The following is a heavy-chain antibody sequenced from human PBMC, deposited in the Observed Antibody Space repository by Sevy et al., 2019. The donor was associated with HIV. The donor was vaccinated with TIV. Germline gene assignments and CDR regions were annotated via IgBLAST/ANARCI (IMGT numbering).Heavy chain of an antibody. CDR2: SSGSGGST. V-gene: IGHV3-23*01. J-gene: IGHJ4*02. Sequence: GGSLRLSCAASGFTFSSYAMSWVRQAPGKGLEWVSASSGSGGSTYYADSVKGRFTISRDNSKNTLYLQMNSRRAEDTAVYYCAKAPNGYYGSGREGYYFDYWGQGTLVTVSS. D-gene: IGHD3-10*01. CDR3: AKAPNGYYGSGREGYYFDY. CDR1: GFTFSSYA.